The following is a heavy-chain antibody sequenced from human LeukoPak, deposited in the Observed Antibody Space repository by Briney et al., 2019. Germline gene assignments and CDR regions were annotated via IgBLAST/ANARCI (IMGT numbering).Heavy chain of an antibody. Sequence: GDLRLSCAASGFTLRSYRLSWVRQAPGEGLEWVANIKEDGSKKYYVDSVRGRFTICRDNAKNSLYLQMNSLRAEDTAVYYCAIDICTGNSCFVLYYMDVGGKGTTVTVSS. CDR2: IKEDGSKK. D-gene: IGHD2-2*01. CDR1: GFTLRSYR. J-gene: IGHJ6*03. CDR3: AIDICTGNSCFVLYYMDV. V-gene: IGHV3-7*01.